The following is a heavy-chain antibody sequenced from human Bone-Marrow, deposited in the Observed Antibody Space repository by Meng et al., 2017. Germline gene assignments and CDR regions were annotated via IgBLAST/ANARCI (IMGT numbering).Heavy chain of an antibody. CDR2: ISWNSGSI. D-gene: IGHD3-22*01. CDR3: ARVPNFFMIVVANDAFDI. Sequence: GGSLRLSCAASGFTFDDYAMHWVRQAPGKGLEWVSGISWNSGSIGYADSVKGRFTISRDNAKNSLYLQMNSLRAEDTTVYYCARVPNFFMIVVANDAFDIWGQGTMVTVSS. V-gene: IGHV3-9*01. CDR1: GFTFDDYA. J-gene: IGHJ3*02.